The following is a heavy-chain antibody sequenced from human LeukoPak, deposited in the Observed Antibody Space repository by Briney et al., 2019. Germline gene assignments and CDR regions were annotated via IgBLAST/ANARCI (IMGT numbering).Heavy chain of an antibody. V-gene: IGHV3-21*01. J-gene: IGHJ4*02. CDR2: ISSSSSYI. Sequence: PGGSLRLFCAASGFTFSSYSMNWVRQAPGKGLEWVSSISSSSSYIYYADSVKGRFTISRDNAKNSLYLQMNSLRAEDTAVYYCARPYYYDSSGYYDIYFDYWGQGTLVTVSS. CDR1: GFTFSSYS. D-gene: IGHD3-22*01. CDR3: ARPYYYDSSGYYDIYFDY.